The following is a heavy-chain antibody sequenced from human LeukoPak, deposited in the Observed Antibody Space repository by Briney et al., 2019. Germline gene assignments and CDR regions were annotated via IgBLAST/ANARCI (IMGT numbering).Heavy chain of an antibody. D-gene: IGHD1-26*01. J-gene: IGHJ4*02. CDR1: GSTVSSNY. V-gene: IGHV3-53*01. CDR2: IYSGGST. CDR3: ARRGSYTQHFDY. Sequence: GGSLRLSCAASGSTVSSNYMSWVRQAPGKGLEWVSVIYSGGSTYYADSVKGRFTISRDNSKNTLYLQMNSLRAEDTAVYYCARRGSYTQHFDYWGQGTLVTVSS.